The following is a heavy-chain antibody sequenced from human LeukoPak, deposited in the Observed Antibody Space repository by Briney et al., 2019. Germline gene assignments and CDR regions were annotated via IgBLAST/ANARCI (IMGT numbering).Heavy chain of an antibody. CDR1: GFTFDDYA. Sequence: GGSLRLSCAASGFTFDDYAMHWVRQAPGKGLEWVSGISWNSGSIGYADSVKGRFTISRDNAKNSLYLQMNSLRAEDMALYYCAKDMRGYSGYGFDYWGQGTLVTVSS. CDR3: AKDMRGYSGYGFDY. D-gene: IGHD5-12*01. V-gene: IGHV3-9*03. J-gene: IGHJ4*02. CDR2: ISWNSGSI.